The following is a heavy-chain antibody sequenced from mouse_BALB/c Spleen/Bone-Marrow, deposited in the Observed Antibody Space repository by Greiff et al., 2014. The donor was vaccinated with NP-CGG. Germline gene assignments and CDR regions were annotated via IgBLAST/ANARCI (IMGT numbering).Heavy chain of an antibody. V-gene: IGHV14-3*02. CDR1: GFNIKDTY. CDR3: ARYYCGSSYFDY. Sequence: VQLQQSGAELVKPGASVKLSCTASGFNIKDTYMHWVKQRPEQGLEWIGRIDPANGNTKYDPKFQGKAIITADTSSNTAYLQLSSLTSEDTAVYYCARYYCGSSYFDYWGQGTTLTVSS. J-gene: IGHJ2*01. D-gene: IGHD1-1*01. CDR2: IDPANGNT.